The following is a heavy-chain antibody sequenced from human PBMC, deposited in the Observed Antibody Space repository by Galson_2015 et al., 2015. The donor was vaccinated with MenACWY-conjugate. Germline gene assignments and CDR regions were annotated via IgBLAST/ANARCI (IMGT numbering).Heavy chain of an antibody. CDR1: GFTFSTYR. CDR3: ARVPGYSYGYYDW. CDR2: ISSSSSTI. D-gene: IGHD5-18*01. J-gene: IGHJ4*02. V-gene: IGHV3-48*01. Sequence: SLRLSCAASGFTFSTYRMNWVRQAPGKGLEWVSYISSSSSTIYYADSVKGRFTISRDDAKNSLYLQMNTLRVEDTAVYYCARVPGYSYGYYDWWGQGTLVTVSS.